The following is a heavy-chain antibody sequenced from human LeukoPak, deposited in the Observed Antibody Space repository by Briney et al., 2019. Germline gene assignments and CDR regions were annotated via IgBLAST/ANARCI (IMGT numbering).Heavy chain of an antibody. J-gene: IGHJ5*02. CDR1: GFTFETYL. Sequence: GGSLRLSCEASGFTFETYLMHWVRQVPGKGLVWVSRINGDGKSMAYADSVKGRFTISRDNAKNTVFLQMNSLRVEDTGVYYCARNHRLHHWGQGTLVIVSS. CDR2: INGDGKSM. V-gene: IGHV3-74*01. CDR3: ARNHRLHH.